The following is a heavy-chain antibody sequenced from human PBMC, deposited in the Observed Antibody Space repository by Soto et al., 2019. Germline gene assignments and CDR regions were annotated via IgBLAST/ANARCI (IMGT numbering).Heavy chain of an antibody. V-gene: IGHV4-39*01. CDR1: GGSISSSSYY. CDR3: ARHLSAADALDM. D-gene: IGHD2-15*01. J-gene: IGHJ3*02. Sequence: PSETLSLTCTVSGGSISSSSYYWGWIRQPPGKGLEWIGSIYYSGSTYYNPSLKSRVTISVDTSKNQFSLKLSSVTAADTAVYYCARHLSAADALDMWGQETMVTFSS. CDR2: IYYSGST.